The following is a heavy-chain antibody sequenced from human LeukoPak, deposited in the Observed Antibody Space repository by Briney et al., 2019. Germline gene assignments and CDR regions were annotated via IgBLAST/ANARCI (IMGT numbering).Heavy chain of an antibody. D-gene: IGHD6-6*01. CDR1: GFTFSSYA. V-gene: IGHV3-30-3*01. CDR2: ISYDGSNN. J-gene: IGHJ5*02. Sequence: GRSLRLSCAASGFTFSSYAMHWVRQAPGKGLEWVAVISYDGSNNYYADSVKGRFTISRDNSKNTLYLQMNSLRAEDTAVYYCARDPKYSSSSDNWFDPWGQGTLVTVSS. CDR3: ARDPKYSSSSDNWFDP.